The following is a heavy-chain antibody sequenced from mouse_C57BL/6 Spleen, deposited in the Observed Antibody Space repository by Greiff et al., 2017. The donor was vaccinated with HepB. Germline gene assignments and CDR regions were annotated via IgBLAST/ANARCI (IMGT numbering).Heavy chain of an antibody. CDR1: GFTFNTYA. CDR2: IRSKSSNYAT. Sequence: EVQLVESGGGLVQPKGSLKLSCAASGFTFNTYAMHWVRQAPGKGLEWVARIRSKSSNYATYYADSVKDRFTISRDDSQSMLYLQMNNLKTEDTAMYYCVREIGNGYYGRNFDYWGQGTTLTVSS. D-gene: IGHD2-3*01. CDR3: VREIGNGYYGRNFDY. J-gene: IGHJ2*01. V-gene: IGHV10-3*01.